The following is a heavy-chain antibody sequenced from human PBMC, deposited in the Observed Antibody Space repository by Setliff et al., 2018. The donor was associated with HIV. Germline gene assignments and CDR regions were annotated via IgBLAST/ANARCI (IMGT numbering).Heavy chain of an antibody. V-gene: IGHV4-4*07. J-gene: IGHJ4*02. CDR1: GGSITSYY. CDR2: IYISGST. Sequence: PSETLSLTCTVSGGSITSYYWSWIRQPAGKGLEWFGRIYISGSTNYNPSFESRVTMSIDTSKNQFSLKPSSVTAADTAVYYCARGGGTGSFDYWGQGTLVTVSS. D-gene: IGHD3-16*01. CDR3: ARGGGTGSFDY.